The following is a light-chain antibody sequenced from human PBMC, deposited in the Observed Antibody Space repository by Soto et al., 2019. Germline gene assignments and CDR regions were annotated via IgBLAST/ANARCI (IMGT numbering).Light chain of an antibody. J-gene: IGKJ1*01. CDR3: QQYNSYPWT. CDR2: DAS. CDR1: QSISSW. V-gene: IGKV1-5*01. Sequence: DIQMTQAASTLSASVEDRVTITCRASQSISSWLAWYQQKPGKAPKLLIYDASSLESGVPSRFSGSGSGTGFTLTISSLQPDDFATYYCQQYNSYPWTFGQGTRWISN.